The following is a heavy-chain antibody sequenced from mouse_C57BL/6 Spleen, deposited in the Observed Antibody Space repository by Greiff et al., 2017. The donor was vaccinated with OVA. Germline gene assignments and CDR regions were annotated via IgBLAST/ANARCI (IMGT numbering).Heavy chain of an antibody. J-gene: IGHJ1*03. V-gene: IGHV2-9-1*01. CDR3: ARACYGSSYWYFDV. D-gene: IGHD1-1*01. CDR1: GFSLTSYA. CDR2: IWTGRGT. Sequence: VQLQQSGPGLVAPSQSLSITCTVSGFSLTSYAISWVRQPPGQGLEWLGVIWTGRGTNYNSALKSRLSISKDNSKSQVFLKMNSLQTDDTARDYCARACYGSSYWYFDVWGTGTTVTVAS.